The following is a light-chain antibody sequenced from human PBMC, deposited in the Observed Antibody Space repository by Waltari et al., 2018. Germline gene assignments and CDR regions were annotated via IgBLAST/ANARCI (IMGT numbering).Light chain of an antibody. CDR2: VNSDGSH. CDR1: SGHSSNI. Sequence: QLVVTQSPSASASLGASVKLTCTLSSGHSSNIIAWLQQQPEKGPRYVMKVNSDGSHSRGDEIPDRFSGSSSGAERYLTISSLQAEDEADYYCQTGGHGTWVFGGGTKLTVL. CDR3: QTGGHGTWV. V-gene: IGLV4-69*01. J-gene: IGLJ3*02.